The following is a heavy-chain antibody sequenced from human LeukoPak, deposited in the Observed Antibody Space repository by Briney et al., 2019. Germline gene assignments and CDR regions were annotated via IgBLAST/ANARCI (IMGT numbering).Heavy chain of an antibody. Sequence: GGSLRLSCAASGFTFSGYAMSWVRQAPGKGLEWVSAISGSGGSTYYADSVKGRFTISRDNSKNTLYLQMNSLKAEDTAVYYCAKDLMMGATTGDYWGQGTLVTVSS. CDR2: ISGSGGST. CDR3: AKDLMMGATTGDY. D-gene: IGHD1-26*01. V-gene: IGHV3-23*01. J-gene: IGHJ4*02. CDR1: GFTFSGYA.